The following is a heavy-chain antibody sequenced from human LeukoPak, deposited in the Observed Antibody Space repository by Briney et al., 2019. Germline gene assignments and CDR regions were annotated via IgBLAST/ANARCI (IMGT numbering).Heavy chain of an antibody. V-gene: IGHV3-23*01. CDR2: ISGSGGST. Sequence: GGSLRLSCAASGFTFSSHGMNWVRQAPGKGLEWVSGISGSGGSTYYADSVKGRFTISRDNSKNTLYLQMNSLRAEDTAVCYCAKGYYYDSSGYYYGKFDAFDIWGQGTMVTVSS. CDR1: GFTFSSHG. D-gene: IGHD3-22*01. J-gene: IGHJ3*02. CDR3: AKGYYYDSSGYYYGKFDAFDI.